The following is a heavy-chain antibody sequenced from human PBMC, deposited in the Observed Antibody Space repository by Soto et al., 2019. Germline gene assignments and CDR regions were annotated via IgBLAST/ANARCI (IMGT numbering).Heavy chain of an antibody. CDR3: ARESEDLTSNFDY. CDR1: GFTFTRYS. CDR2: ISSTTNYI. V-gene: IGHV3-21*06. Sequence: GRSLRLSCAASGFTFTRYSMNWVLQAPGKGLEWVSSISSTTNYIYYGDSMKGRFTISRDNGKNSLYLERHSLRAEDTAVYYCARESEDLTSNFDYWGQGTLVTVSS. J-gene: IGHJ4*02.